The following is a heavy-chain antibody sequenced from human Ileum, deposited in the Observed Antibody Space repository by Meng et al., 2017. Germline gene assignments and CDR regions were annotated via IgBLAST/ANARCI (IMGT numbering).Heavy chain of an antibody. Sequence: VKLQGSGPGLVKPSGTLSLTCAVSGDSISSRDWWSWVRQPPGKGLEWIGEISQESGRTNYNPSLKSRVTISLDKSKNQFSLNLNSVTAADTAVYYCVRNEGYSLGDWGQGTLVTVSS. CDR2: ISQESGRT. D-gene: IGHD2-21*01. V-gene: IGHV4-4*02. CDR1: GDSISSRDW. CDR3: VRNEGYSLGD. J-gene: IGHJ4*02.